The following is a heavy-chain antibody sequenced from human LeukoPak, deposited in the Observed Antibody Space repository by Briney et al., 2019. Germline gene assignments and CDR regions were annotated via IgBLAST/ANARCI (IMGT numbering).Heavy chain of an antibody. J-gene: IGHJ4*02. Sequence: PGRSLRLSCAASGFTFSSYAMHWVRQAPGKGLEWVAVISYDGSNKYYADSVKGRFTISRDNSKNTLYLQMNSLRAEDTAVYYCARDLYCGGDCYSGPIDYWGQGTLVTVSS. CDR1: GFTFSSYA. CDR2: ISYDGSNK. D-gene: IGHD2-21*02. V-gene: IGHV3-30*04. CDR3: ARDLYCGGDCYSGPIDY.